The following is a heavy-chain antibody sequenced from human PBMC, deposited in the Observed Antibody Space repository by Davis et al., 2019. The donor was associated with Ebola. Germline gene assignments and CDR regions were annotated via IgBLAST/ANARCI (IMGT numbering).Heavy chain of an antibody. Sequence: PGGSLRLSCAASGFTFSNYAMSWVRQAPGKGLEWVSSISSSSSYIYYADSVKGRFTISRDNAKNSLYLQMNSLRAEDTAVYYCARVHCGGDCYPLVYFDLWGRGTLVTVSS. CDR2: ISSSSSYI. J-gene: IGHJ2*01. CDR1: GFTFSNYA. V-gene: IGHV3-21*01. D-gene: IGHD2-21*01. CDR3: ARVHCGGDCYPLVYFDL.